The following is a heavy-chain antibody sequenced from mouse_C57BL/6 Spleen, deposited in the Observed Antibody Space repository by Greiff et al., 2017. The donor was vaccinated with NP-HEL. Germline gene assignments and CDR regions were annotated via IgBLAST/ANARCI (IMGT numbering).Heavy chain of an antibody. CDR3: TRDYYGSSPLWYFDV. Sequence: EVNVVESGEGLVKPGGSLKLSCAASGFTFSSYAMSWVRQTPEKRLEWVAYISSGGDYIYYADTVKGRFTISRDHARNTLYLQMSSLKSEDTAMYYCTRDYYGSSPLWYFDVWGTGTTVTVSS. CDR1: GFTFSSYA. CDR2: ISSGGDYI. V-gene: IGHV5-9-1*02. D-gene: IGHD1-1*01. J-gene: IGHJ1*03.